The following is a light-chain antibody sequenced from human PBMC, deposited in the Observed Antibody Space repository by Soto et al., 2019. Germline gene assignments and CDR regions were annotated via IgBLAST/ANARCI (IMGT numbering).Light chain of an antibody. CDR3: HQRQSWPRT. V-gene: IGKV3-15*01. CDR2: GAS. J-gene: IGKJ1*01. CDR1: QSVSSN. Sequence: ENMMTQSPATLSVSPGERATLSCRASQSVSSNLAWSQQKPGQAPRLLIYGASTRATGIPARFSASGSGTDFTLTISDVQPEDFALYYCHQRQSWPRTFGQGTKVDIK.